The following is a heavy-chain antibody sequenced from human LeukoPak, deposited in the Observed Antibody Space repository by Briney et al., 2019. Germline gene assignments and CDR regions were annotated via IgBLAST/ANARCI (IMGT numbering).Heavy chain of an antibody. CDR2: IYSGGST. CDR3: ARDYYDSSGYFDY. J-gene: IGHJ4*02. V-gene: IGHV3-66*01. CDR1: GFTVSSNY. Sequence: GGSLRLSCAASGFTVSSNYMSWVRQAPGKGLEWVSVIYSGGSTYYADSVKGRFTISRDNSKNTLCLQMNSLRAEDTAVYYCARDYYDSSGYFDYWGQGTLVTVSS. D-gene: IGHD3-22*01.